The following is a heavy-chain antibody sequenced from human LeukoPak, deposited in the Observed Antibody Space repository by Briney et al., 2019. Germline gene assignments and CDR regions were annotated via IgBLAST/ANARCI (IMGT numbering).Heavy chain of an antibody. CDR2: ISGSGGST. CDR1: GFTFSSYA. Sequence: PGGSLRLSCAASGFTFSSYAMSWVRQAPGKGLEWVSAISGSGGSTYYADSVKGRFTISRDNSKNTLYLQMNSLRAEDTAVYYCAKAPRWYPKLGDYYYGMDVWGQGTTVTVSS. CDR3: AKAPRWYPKLGDYYYGMDV. J-gene: IGHJ6*02. D-gene: IGHD4-23*01. V-gene: IGHV3-23*01.